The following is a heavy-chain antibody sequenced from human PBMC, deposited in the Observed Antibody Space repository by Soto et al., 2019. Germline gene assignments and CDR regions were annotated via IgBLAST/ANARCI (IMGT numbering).Heavy chain of an antibody. CDR3: AKDSNKYSSSLRGRYFDY. CDR2: ISGSGGIT. D-gene: IGHD4-4*01. CDR1: GSTFSTYA. J-gene: IGHJ4*02. Sequence: EVQLLESGGGLVKPGGSLRLSCVVSGSTFSTYAMSWVRQTPGKGLEWASAISGSGGITYYADSVKGRFTITRDNSKNTLYLQMNSLRADDTAVYYCAKDSNKYSSSLRGRYFDYWGQGIGVTVSS. V-gene: IGHV3-23*01.